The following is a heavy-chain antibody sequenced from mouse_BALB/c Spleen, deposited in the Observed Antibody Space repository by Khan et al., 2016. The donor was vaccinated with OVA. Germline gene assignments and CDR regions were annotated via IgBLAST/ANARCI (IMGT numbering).Heavy chain of an antibody. CDR1: GFTFSSYS. J-gene: IGHJ2*01. V-gene: IGHV5-6-4*01. CDR2: ITSGGSYP. D-gene: IGHD1-1*01. CDR3: TRDRNYYGSSFYLDY. Sequence: EVELVESGGGLVKPGGSLRLSCAASGFTFSSYSMSWVRQTPEKRLEWVAPITSGGSYPYYPDSVPGRFTISRANAKNTLYLKRSSLKSEDTAIYYCTRDRNYYGSSFYLDYWGQGTTLTVSS.